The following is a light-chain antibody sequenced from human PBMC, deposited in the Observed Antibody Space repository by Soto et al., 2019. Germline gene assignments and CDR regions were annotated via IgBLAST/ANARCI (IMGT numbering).Light chain of an antibody. J-gene: IGKJ4*01. CDR3: QQRSNWPPT. Sequence: EIVLTQSPAALSFSPGERATLSCRASQSVRNSLAWYQQKPGQAPRLLIYDASSKPTDIPARFTGSGSGTDFTLSISGLEPEDFAVYYWQQRSNWPPTFGGGTKVEIK. V-gene: IGKV3-11*01. CDR1: QSVRNS. CDR2: DAS.